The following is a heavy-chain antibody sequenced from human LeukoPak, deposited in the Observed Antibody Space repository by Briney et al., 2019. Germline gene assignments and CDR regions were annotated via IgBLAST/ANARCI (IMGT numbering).Heavy chain of an antibody. V-gene: IGHV1-18*01. D-gene: IGHD2-2*01. CDR3: ARESKAHCSSTSCKKKYNWFDP. CDR1: GYTFTSYG. J-gene: IGHJ5*02. Sequence: WASVKVSCKASGYTFTSYGISWVRQAPGQGLEWMGWISAYNGNTNYAQKLQGRVTMTTDTSTSTAYMELRSLRSDDTAVYYCARESKAHCSSTSCKKKYNWFDPWGQGTLVTVSS. CDR2: ISAYNGNT.